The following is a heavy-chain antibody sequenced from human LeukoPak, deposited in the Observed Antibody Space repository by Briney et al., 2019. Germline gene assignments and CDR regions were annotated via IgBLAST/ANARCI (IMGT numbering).Heavy chain of an antibody. V-gene: IGHV4-59*08. CDR3: ARHPELYFFDY. Sequence: SGTLSLTCTVSGSPFSSYYWSWVRQAPGKGLEWVGYISYSGSTNYNPSLKSRVTISEDTSTNQVSLTLSSVTAADTAVYYCARHPELYFFDYWGQGTLVTVSS. D-gene: IGHD3-10*01. CDR2: ISYSGST. CDR1: GSPFSSYY. J-gene: IGHJ4*02.